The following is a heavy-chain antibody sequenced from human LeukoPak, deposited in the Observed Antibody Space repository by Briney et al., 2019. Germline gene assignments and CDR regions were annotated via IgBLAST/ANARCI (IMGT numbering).Heavy chain of an antibody. J-gene: IGHJ4*02. CDR2: IYYSGST. Sequence: SETLSLTCTVSGGSISSYYWSWIRQPPGKGLEWIGYIYYSGSTNYNPSLKSRVTISVDTSKNQFSLKLSSVTAADTAVHYCARHYYHCSGGSCAEGFDYWGQGTLVTVSS. D-gene: IGHD2-15*01. V-gene: IGHV4-59*08. CDR1: GGSISSYY. CDR3: ARHYYHCSGGSCAEGFDY.